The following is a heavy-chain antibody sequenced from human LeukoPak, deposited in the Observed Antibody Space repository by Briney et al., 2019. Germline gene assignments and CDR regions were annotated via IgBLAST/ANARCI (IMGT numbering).Heavy chain of an antibody. Sequence: SETLSLTCAVSGYSISSGYYWGWIPQPPGKGLEWIGSIYHSGSPYYNPSLRSRVTISVDTSKNQFSLKLSSVTAADTAVYYCARRSSGYWGLVGYFDYWGQGTLVTVSS. D-gene: IGHD3-22*01. CDR3: ARRSSGYWGLVGYFDY. V-gene: IGHV4-38-2*01. CDR2: IYHSGSP. J-gene: IGHJ4*02. CDR1: GYSISSGYY.